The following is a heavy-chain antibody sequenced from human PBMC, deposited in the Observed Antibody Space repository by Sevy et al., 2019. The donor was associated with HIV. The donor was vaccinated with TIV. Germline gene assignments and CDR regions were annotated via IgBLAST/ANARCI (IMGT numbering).Heavy chain of an antibody. CDR3: AATKDYYDNSGSPFDY. V-gene: IGHV1-24*01. CDR2: FDPEDGER. Sequence: ASVKVSCKVSGYTLTKLSMHWVRQAPGKRLEWMGSFDPEDGERMYAQKFQGRVTLTEDTSADTAYMEPSSLRSEDTAVYYCAATKDYYDNSGSPFDYWGQGTLVTVSS. J-gene: IGHJ4*02. CDR1: GYTLTKLS. D-gene: IGHD3-22*01.